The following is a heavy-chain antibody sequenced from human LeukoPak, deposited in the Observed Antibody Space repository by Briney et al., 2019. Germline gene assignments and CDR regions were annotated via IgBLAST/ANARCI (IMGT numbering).Heavy chain of an antibody. Sequence: GGSLRLSCAASGFTFSSYSMNWVRQAPGKGLEWVSYISSGSSSIYYADSVKGRFTISRDNAKNSLYLQMNSLRAEDTAVYHCARRVFGVVSHYHYYMDVWGQGTLVTVSS. CDR2: ISSGSSSI. V-gene: IGHV3-48*01. D-gene: IGHD3-3*01. CDR1: GFTFSSYS. CDR3: ARRVFGVVSHYHYYMDV. J-gene: IGHJ6*03.